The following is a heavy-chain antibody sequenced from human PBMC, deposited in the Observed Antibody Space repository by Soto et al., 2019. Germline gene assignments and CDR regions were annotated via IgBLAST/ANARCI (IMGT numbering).Heavy chain of an antibody. D-gene: IGHD6-19*01. CDR1: GSSISSGSY. V-gene: IGHV4-38-2*02. Sequence: LSLTCTVSGSSISSGSYWAWIRQPPGKGPEWIASIYHGGTTFYNPSLKSRITISVDTSNNQFSLKLTSVTAADTAVYYCARVHVMVVAGSTFDYWGHGTLVTVSS. CDR3: ARVHVMVVAGSTFDY. J-gene: IGHJ4*01. CDR2: IYHGGTT.